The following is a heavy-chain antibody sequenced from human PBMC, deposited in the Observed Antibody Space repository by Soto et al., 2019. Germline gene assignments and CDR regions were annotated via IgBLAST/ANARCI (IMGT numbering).Heavy chain of an antibody. V-gene: IGHV1-46*01. CDR3: ARDRVPPRYYYGSGSYYTDAFDI. Sequence: ASVKVSCKASGYTFTSYYMHWVRQAPGQGLEWMGIINPSGGSTSYAQKFQGRVTMTRDTSTSTVYMELSSLRSEDTAVYYCARDRVPPRYYYGSGSYYTDAFDIWGQGTMVTVSS. D-gene: IGHD3-10*01. CDR2: INPSGGST. J-gene: IGHJ3*02. CDR1: GYTFTSYY.